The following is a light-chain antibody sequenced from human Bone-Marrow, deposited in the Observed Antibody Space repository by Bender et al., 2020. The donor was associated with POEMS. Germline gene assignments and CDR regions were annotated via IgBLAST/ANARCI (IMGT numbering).Light chain of an antibody. V-gene: IGLV3-10*01. Sequence: SYDLTQPPSVSVSPGQTARITCSGDALPKKYAYWYQQKSGQAPVLVIYEDSKRPSGIPERFSASSSGTVATLTISGAQVEDEADYYCYSTDSSGHQRVFGGGTKLTVL. CDR2: EDS. CDR3: YSTDSSGHQRV. CDR1: ALPKKY. J-gene: IGLJ3*02.